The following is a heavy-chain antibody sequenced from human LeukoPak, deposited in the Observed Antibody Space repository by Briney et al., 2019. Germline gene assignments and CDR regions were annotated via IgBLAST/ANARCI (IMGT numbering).Heavy chain of an antibody. D-gene: IGHD3-22*01. J-gene: IGHJ4*02. CDR2: IYTSGGT. Sequence: SETLSITCTVSGGSIGSYYWSWIRQPAGKGLEWIGRIYTSGGTVYNPSLKSRVTMSVDTSKNQFSLKLSSVTAADTAVYYCARGVFYYDTSGRGYYFDYWGQGTLVTVSS. V-gene: IGHV4-4*07. CDR3: ARGVFYYDTSGRGYYFDY. CDR1: GGSIGSYY.